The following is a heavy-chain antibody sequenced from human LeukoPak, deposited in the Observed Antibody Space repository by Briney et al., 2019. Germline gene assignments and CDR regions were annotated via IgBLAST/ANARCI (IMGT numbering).Heavy chain of an antibody. CDR3: AKGRKWVLPFDD. D-gene: IGHD2/OR15-2a*01. V-gene: IGHV3-7*01. J-gene: IGHJ4*02. CDR1: EFSLSRLW. CDR2: INQDGNEK. Sequence: GGSLRLSCTVSEFSLSRLWVNWVRHAPGKGLGWVANINQDGNEKYYVDSVKGRFTISRDSAKNSVSLQMDSLRDEDTAVYYCAKGRKWVLPFDDWGQGTLVTVSS.